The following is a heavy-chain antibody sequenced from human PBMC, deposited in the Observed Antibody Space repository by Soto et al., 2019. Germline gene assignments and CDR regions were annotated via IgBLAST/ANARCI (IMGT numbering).Heavy chain of an antibody. CDR1: GYTFTGYY. J-gene: IGHJ6*02. CDR2: INPNSGGT. CDR3: TRDPHLADPHGMDV. V-gene: IGHV1-2*04. Sequence: GASVKVSCKASGYTFTGYYMHWVRQAPGQGLEWMGWINPNSGGTNYAQKFQGWVTMTRDTSISTAYMELSRLRSDDTAVYYCTRDPHLADPHGMDVWGQGTTVTVSS.